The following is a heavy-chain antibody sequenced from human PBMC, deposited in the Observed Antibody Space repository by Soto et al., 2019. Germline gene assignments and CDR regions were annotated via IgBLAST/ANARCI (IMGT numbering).Heavy chain of an antibody. D-gene: IGHD5-12*01. CDR3: AAELGNTGYDEHDY. CDR1: GLTLSRYA. CDR2: IIYDGSNK. V-gene: IGHV3-30*04. Sequence: QVQLVESGGGVVQPGRSLRLSCAASGLTLSRYAMHWVRQAPGKGLEWVAVIIYDGSNKHYADSVQGRFTISRDKSKNTLYLQMNSLRAEDTAVDYCAAELGNTGYDEHDYWGQGTLVTVSS. J-gene: IGHJ4*02.